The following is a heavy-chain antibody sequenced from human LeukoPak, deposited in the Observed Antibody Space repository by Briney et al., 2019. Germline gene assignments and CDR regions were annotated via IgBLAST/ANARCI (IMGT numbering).Heavy chain of an antibody. D-gene: IGHD2-2*02. J-gene: IGHJ4*02. V-gene: IGHV1-2*02. CDR1: GYTFTVYY. Sequence: ASVKVSCKASGYTFTVYYMHWVRQAPGQGLEWMGWINPNSGGTNYAQKFQGRVTMTRDTSISTAYMELSRLRSDDTAVYYCASALLGYCSSTSCYTGGDWGQGTLVTVSS. CDR2: INPNSGGT. CDR3: ASALLGYCSSTSCYTGGD.